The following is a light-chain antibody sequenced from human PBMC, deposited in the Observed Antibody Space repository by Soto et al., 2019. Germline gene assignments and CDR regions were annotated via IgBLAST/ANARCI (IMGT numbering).Light chain of an antibody. CDR2: EDN. CDR3: CSYAPISTVV. J-gene: IGLJ3*02. Sequence: QSALTQPASVSGSPGQSIPISCTGTSSDVGSYNLVSWYQQHPGKAPKLMIYEDNKRPSGVSNRFSGSKSGNTASLTISGLQAEDEAHYYCCSYAPISTVVFGGGTKLTVL. V-gene: IGLV2-23*01. CDR1: SSDVGSYNL.